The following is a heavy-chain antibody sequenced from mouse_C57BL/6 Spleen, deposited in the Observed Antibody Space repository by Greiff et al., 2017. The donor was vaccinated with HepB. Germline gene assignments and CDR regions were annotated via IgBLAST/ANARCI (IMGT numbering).Heavy chain of an antibody. Sequence: QVQLQQSGAELMKPGASVKLSCKATGYTFTGYWIEWVKQRPGHGLEWIGEILPGSGSTNYNEKFKGKATFTADTSSNTAYMQLSSLTTEDSAIYYCARRGTYYGSSYDWFAYWGQGTLVTVSA. D-gene: IGHD1-1*01. CDR3: ARRGTYYGSSYDWFAY. CDR1: GYTFTGYW. V-gene: IGHV1-9*01. CDR2: ILPGSGST. J-gene: IGHJ3*01.